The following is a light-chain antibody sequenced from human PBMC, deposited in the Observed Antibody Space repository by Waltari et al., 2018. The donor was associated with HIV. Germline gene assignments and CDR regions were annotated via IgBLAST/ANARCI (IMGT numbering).Light chain of an antibody. CDR2: YDI. Sequence: SYMLTQPPSVSVAPGETARITCEGDNIGSRSVQWYQQKAGQAPVLVIYYDIDRPPGIPDRFSGANSDNTATLTISMVEAGDEADYYCQVWDGDSNHVVFGGGTKLTGL. V-gene: IGLV3-21*04. CDR3: QVWDGDSNHVV. J-gene: IGLJ2*01. CDR1: NIGSRS.